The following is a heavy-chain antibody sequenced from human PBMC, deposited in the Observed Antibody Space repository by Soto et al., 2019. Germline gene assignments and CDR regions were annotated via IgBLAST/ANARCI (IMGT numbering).Heavy chain of an antibody. V-gene: IGHV3-21*01. CDR1: GFTFSSYS. D-gene: IGHD1-1*01. J-gene: IGHJ4*02. CDR3: ARGTQTTLVQRPGVGY. Sequence: EVQLVESGGGLVKPGGSLRLSCVASGFTFSSYSMLWVRQAPGEGLEWVSSLSSSSNYIHYADSVKGRFTVSRDNAKNALYLQMSSLRAEDTAVYYWARGTQTTLVQRPGVGYWGQGTLVIVSS. CDR2: LSSSSNYI.